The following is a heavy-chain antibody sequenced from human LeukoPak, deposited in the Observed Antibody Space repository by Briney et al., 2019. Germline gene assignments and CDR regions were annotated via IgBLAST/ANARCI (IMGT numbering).Heavy chain of an antibody. CDR1: GFTFSSYA. J-gene: IGHJ6*03. V-gene: IGHV3-23*01. Sequence: GGSLRLSCAASGFTFSSYAMSWVRQAPGKGLEWVSAISGSGGSTYYADSVKGRFTISRDNSKNTLYLQMNSLRAEDTAVYYCALDSSSWYTDYYYYMDVWGKGTTVTVSS. D-gene: IGHD6-13*01. CDR2: ISGSGGST. CDR3: ALDSSSWYTDYYYYMDV.